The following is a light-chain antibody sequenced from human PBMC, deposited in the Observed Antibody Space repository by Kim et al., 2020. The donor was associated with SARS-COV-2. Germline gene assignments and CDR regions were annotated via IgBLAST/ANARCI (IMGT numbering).Light chain of an antibody. J-gene: IGKJ4*01. CDR2: AAS. Sequence: AIQMTQSPSSLSASVGDRVTITCRASQGIGNDLGWYQQKPGKAPKLLIYAASTLQGEVPSRFSGSGSGTDFTLTISSLQPDDFATYYCLQDYHYLTFGGGTKLDIK. CDR1: QGIGND. CDR3: LQDYHYLT. V-gene: IGKV1-6*01.